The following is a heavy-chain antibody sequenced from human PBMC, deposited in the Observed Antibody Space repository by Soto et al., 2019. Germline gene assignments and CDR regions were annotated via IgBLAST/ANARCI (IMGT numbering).Heavy chain of an antibody. CDR2: ISYGGST. D-gene: IGHD5-18*01. Sequence: QVQLQESGPGLVKPSQTLSLTCNVSGGSINSGGYCWSWIRQHPGKGLDWIGCISYGGSTSYNPALKGRVTIPVDTSKNQFSLKLTSVTAADTAVYYCSRGILVWGQGALITVSS. CDR3: SRGILV. V-gene: IGHV4-31*03. CDR1: GGSINSGGYC. J-gene: IGHJ4*02.